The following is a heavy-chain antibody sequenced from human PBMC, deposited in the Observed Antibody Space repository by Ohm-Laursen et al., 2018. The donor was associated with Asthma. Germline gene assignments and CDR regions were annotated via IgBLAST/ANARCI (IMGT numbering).Heavy chain of an antibody. CDR1: GFTFDDYA. CDR3: AKSPIAAAPYGAFDI. CDR2: ISWNSGSI. Sequence: SLRLSCSASGFTFDDYAMHWVRQAPGKGLEWVSGISWNSGSIGYADSVKGRFTISRDNAKNSLYLQMNSLRAEDTALYYCAKSPIAAAPYGAFDIWGQGTMVTVSS. J-gene: IGHJ3*02. D-gene: IGHD6-13*01. V-gene: IGHV3-9*01.